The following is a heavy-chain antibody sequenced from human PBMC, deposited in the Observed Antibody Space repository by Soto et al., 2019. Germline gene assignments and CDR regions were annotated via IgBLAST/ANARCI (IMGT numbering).Heavy chain of an antibody. V-gene: IGHV1-8*01. CDR2: MNPNSGNT. D-gene: IGHD3-3*01. CDR3: ARGGYYDFWSGYYTGYYDSSGYWSY. CDR1: GYTSTSYD. J-gene: IGHJ4*02. Sequence: ASVKVSCKASGYTSTSYDINWVRQATGQGLEWMGWMNPNSGNTGYAQKFQGRVTMTRNTSISTAYMELSSLRSEDTAVYYCARGGYYDFWSGYYTGYYDSSGYWSYWGQGTLVTVSS.